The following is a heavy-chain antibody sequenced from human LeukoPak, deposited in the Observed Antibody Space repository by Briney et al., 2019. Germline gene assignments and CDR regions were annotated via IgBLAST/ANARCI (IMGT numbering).Heavy chain of an antibody. CDR2: INPNSGGT. CDR3: ARDWGTTGYSSSWYNLNWFDP. J-gene: IGHJ5*02. CDR1: GYTFTGYY. V-gene: IGHV1-2*02. D-gene: IGHD6-13*01. Sequence: ASVKVSCKASGYTFTGYYMHWVRQAPGQGLEWMGWINPNSGGTNYAQKFQGRVTMTRDTSISTAYMELSRLRSDDTAVYYCARDWGTTGYSSSWYNLNWFDPWGQGTLVTVSS.